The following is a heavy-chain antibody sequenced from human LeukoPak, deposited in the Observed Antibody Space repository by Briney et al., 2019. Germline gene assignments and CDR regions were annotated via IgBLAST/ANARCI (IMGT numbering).Heavy chain of an antibody. CDR2: IYVDGRTT. J-gene: IGHJ5*02. CDR1: GFTFSNYW. Sequence: PGGSLRLSCVASGFTFSNYWMHWVRQPPGKGLVWVSRIYVDGRTTNYADSVKGRFTISRDNAKNTVYLEMNSLSVEDTATYYCIRDFRSADLWGQGTLVSVTS. V-gene: IGHV3-74*01. CDR3: IRDFRSADL.